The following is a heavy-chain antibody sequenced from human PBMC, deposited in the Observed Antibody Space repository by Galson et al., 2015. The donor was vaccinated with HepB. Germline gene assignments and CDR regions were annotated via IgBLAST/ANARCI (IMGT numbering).Heavy chain of an antibody. V-gene: IGHV1-69*13. CDR1: GGTFSSYA. J-gene: IGHJ6*02. D-gene: IGHD3-3*01. CDR3: ARTFYDFWSGYYGGGNGMDV. Sequence: SVKVSCKASGGTFSSYAIAWVRQAPGQGLEWMGGIVPIDGTSHYAQKFQGRLTISADESTTTAYMQLSSLRSEDTAVYYCARTFYDFWSGYYGGGNGMDVWGQGTMVTVSS. CDR2: IVPIDGTS.